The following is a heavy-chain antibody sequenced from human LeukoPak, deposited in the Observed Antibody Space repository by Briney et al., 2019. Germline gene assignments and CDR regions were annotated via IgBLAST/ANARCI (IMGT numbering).Heavy chain of an antibody. J-gene: IGHJ4*02. Sequence: PGGSLRLSCAASGFTFSSYWMSWVRQAPGKGLEWVSSIFGSGSGTHYADSVKGRFTISRDNSKNTLYLQMNSLRAEDTAVHYCAKWEIDTGFDYWGQGTLVTVSS. D-gene: IGHD5-18*01. CDR1: GFTFSSYW. CDR3: AKWEIDTGFDY. V-gene: IGHV3-23*01. CDR2: IFGSGSGT.